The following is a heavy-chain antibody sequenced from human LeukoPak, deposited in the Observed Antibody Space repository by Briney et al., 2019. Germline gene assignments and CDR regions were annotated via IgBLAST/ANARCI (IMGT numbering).Heavy chain of an antibody. V-gene: IGHV1-24*01. CDR2: FDPEDGET. D-gene: IGHD3-3*01. CDR1: GYTLTELS. J-gene: IGHJ5*02. CDR3: ATDYYDFWSGYLPPFDP. Sequence: ASVKVSCKVSGYTLTELSMHWVRQAPGKGLEGVGGFDPEDGETIYAQKFQGRVTVTEDTSTDTAYMELSSLRSEDTAVYYCATDYYDFWSGYLPPFDPWGQGTLVTVSS.